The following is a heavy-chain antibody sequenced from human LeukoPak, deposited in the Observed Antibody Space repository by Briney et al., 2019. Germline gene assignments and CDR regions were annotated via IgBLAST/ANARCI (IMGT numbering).Heavy chain of an antibody. V-gene: IGHV4-59*08. Sequence: SETLSLTCTVSGGSISSYYWSWIQQPPGKGLEWIGYIYYSGSANYNPSLKSRVTISVDTSKNQFSLKLSSVTAADTAVYYCARTITMVRGVTRNWFDPWGQGTLVTVSS. CDR1: GGSISSYY. CDR3: ARTITMVRGVTRNWFDP. CDR2: IYYSGSA. D-gene: IGHD3-10*01. J-gene: IGHJ5*02.